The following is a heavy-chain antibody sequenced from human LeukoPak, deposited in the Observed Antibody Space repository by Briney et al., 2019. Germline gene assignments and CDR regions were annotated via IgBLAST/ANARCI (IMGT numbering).Heavy chain of an antibody. D-gene: IGHD3-3*01. V-gene: IGHV3-33*01. CDR2: IWYDGSNK. Sequence: PGGSLRLSCAASGFTFSSYGMHWVRQAPGKGLEWVAVIWYDGSNKYYADSVKGRFTISRDNSKNTLYLQMNSLRAEDTAVYYCAVSLQAPTYYDFWSGYSDRDLGFDYWGQGTLVTVSP. CDR1: GFTFSSYG. CDR3: AVSLQAPTYYDFWSGYSDRDLGFDY. J-gene: IGHJ4*02.